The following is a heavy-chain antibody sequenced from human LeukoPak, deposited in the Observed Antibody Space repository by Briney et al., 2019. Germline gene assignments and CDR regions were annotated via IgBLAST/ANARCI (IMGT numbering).Heavy chain of an antibody. V-gene: IGHV4-31*03. CDR2: IYYSGST. Sequence: PSETLSLTCTVSGGSISSGGYYWSWIRQHPGKGLEWIGYIYYSGSTYYNPSLKSRVTISVDTSKNQFSLKLSSVTAADTAVYYCARGRIRYYDFWRQDAFDIWGQGTMVTVSS. D-gene: IGHD3-3*01. CDR1: GGSISSGGYY. J-gene: IGHJ3*02. CDR3: ARGRIRYYDFWRQDAFDI.